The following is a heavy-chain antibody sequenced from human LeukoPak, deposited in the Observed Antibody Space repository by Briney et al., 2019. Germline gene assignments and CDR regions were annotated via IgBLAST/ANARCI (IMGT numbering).Heavy chain of an antibody. CDR3: AHSFGVTMVRGVLFVDWFDP. V-gene: IGHV2-5*01. CDR1: GFSRSTRGEG. CDR2: HYWNDAK. D-gene: IGHD3-10*01. J-gene: IGHJ5*02. Sequence: ESGPTLLKPTQTLTLTCTFSGFSRSTRGEGVGWIRQPPGKALESLAPHYWNDAKRYSPSMKSRPTITKDTSKNQVVLTMTNMDPVDRATYYCAHSFGVTMVRGVLFVDWFDPWGQGTLVTVSS.